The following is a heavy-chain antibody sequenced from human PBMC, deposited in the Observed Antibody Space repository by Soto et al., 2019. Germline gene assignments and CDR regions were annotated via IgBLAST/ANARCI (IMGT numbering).Heavy chain of an antibody. CDR2: TYYRSKWYN. CDR3: ARGEGHYSHGDPLPLDY. Sequence: SQTLSLTCAISGDSVSSNSAAWNWIRQSPSRGLEWLGRTYYRSKWYNDYAVSVKSRITINPDTSKNQFSLQLNSVTPEDTAVYYCARGEGHYSHGDPLPLDYWGQGTLVTVSS. CDR1: GDSVSSNSAA. V-gene: IGHV6-1*01. J-gene: IGHJ4*02. D-gene: IGHD4-17*01.